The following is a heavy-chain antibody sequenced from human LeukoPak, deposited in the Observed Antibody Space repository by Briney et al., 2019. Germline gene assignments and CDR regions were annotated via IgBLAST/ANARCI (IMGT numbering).Heavy chain of an antibody. Sequence: SETLSLTCTVSGGSISNYYWTWIRQPPGKGLEWIGFISYSGNTNYNPSLKSRLTIPADTSKTQFSIKLNSVTAADTAIYHCARVSIAQASFASWGQGILVTVSS. CDR2: ISYSGNT. CDR1: GGSISNYY. CDR3: ARVSIAQASFAS. V-gene: IGHV4-59*12. J-gene: IGHJ4*02.